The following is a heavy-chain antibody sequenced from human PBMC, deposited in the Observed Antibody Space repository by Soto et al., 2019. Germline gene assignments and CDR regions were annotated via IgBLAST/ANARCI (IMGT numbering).Heavy chain of an antibody. CDR2: INPSGGST. Sequence: QVQLVQSGADVKKPGASVKVSCKASGYTFTSYYMHWVRQAPGQGLEWMGIINPSGGSTSYAQKFQGRVTMTRDTSTSTGCMELSSLRSEDTAVYYCARGRGIVVVIAARSDAFDIWGQGTMVTVSS. D-gene: IGHD2-21*01. V-gene: IGHV1-46*03. CDR3: ARGRGIVVVIAARSDAFDI. CDR1: GYTFTSYY. J-gene: IGHJ3*02.